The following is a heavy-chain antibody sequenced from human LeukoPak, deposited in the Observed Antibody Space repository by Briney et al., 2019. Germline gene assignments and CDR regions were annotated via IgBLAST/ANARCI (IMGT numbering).Heavy chain of an antibody. D-gene: IGHD6-13*01. CDR1: GFTVSSIY. V-gene: IGHV3-53*01. CDR3: ARAGLSRAEAGLFDY. CDR2: LYGGGTA. Sequence: GGSLRLSCAASGFTVSSIYMNWVRQAPGKGLEWVSVLYGGGTAFYADSVKGRFTISRDNSKNTLYLQMSSLRVEDTAVYYCARAGLSRAEAGLFDYWGQGTLVTVSS. J-gene: IGHJ4*02.